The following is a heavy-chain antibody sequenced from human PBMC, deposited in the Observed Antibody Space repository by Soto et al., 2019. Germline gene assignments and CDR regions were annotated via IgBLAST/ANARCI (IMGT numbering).Heavy chain of an antibody. CDR3: ARLGYGSGGSCYEGSWFDP. D-gene: IGHD2-15*01. V-gene: IGHV4-4*02. CDR2: IYHSGST. Sequence: QVQLQESGPGLVKPSGTLSLTCAVSGGSISSSNWWSWVRQPPGKGLEWIGEIYHSGSTNYNPSLKRRVTTSVDRSTTRFPLELSAVTAADTAVYYCARLGYGSGGSCYEGSWFDPWGQGTLVTVSS. CDR1: GGSISSSNW. J-gene: IGHJ5*02.